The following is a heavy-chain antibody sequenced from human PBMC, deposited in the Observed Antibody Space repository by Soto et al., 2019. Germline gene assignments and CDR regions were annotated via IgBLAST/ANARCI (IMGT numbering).Heavy chain of an antibody. V-gene: IGHV6-1*01. CDR3: PRARVTMVRGVIYSYSGMDV. CDR2: TYYKSKWYN. J-gene: IGHJ6*02. CDR1: WDSVSSNRAA. D-gene: IGHD3-10*01. Sequence: PSQTLSLTCAISWDSVSSNRAAWNWIRQSLSRGLEWLGRTYYKSKWYNDYAVSVKSRITINPDTSKNQFSLQLNSVTPEDTAVYYSPRARVTMVRGVIYSYSGMDVGGQGTTVTSP.